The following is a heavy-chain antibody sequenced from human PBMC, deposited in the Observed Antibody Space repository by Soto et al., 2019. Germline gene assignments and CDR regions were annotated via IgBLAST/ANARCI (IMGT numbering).Heavy chain of an antibody. CDR1: GFTFSSYW. CDR2: TKPDGSEK. Sequence: DVHLVESGGGLVQPGGSLRLSCAASGFTFSSYWMTWVRQAPGKGLEWVANTKPDGSEKNYVGSVKGRFTISRDNAKNSLFLQMDSLRAEDTAVYYCARVAYVDESFDYWGQGTLVTVSS. CDR3: ARVAYVDESFDY. J-gene: IGHJ4*02. D-gene: IGHD2-21*01. V-gene: IGHV3-7*01.